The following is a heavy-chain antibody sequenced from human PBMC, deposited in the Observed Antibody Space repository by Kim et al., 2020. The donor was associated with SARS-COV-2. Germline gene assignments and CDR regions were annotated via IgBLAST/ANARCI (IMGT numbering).Heavy chain of an antibody. CDR2: IKSKTDGGIT. J-gene: IGHJ4*02. V-gene: IGHV3-15*01. Sequence: GGSLRLSCAASGFTFTDAWMTWVRQAPGKGLEWVGHIKSKTDGGITQYAAPVKGRVSISRDDSKKTLYLQMNSLKTEDTALYYCTTDYEGGHWGQGTLVTVSS. CDR1: GFTFTDAW. CDR3: TTDYEGGH. D-gene: IGHD3-3*01.